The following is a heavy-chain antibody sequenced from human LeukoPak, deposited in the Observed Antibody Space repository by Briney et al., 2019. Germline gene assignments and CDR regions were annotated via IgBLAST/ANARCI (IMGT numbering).Heavy chain of an antibody. CDR2: MNPNSGGA. J-gene: IGHJ3*01. V-gene: IGHV1-2*06. CDR1: GYTFTGYS. D-gene: IGHD3-10*01. CDR3: ARVRLGRGVDDAFDV. Sequence: ASVKVSCKASGYTFTGYSIHWVRQAPGQGPEWMGRMNPNSGGAHYAQNFQGGVTMTRDTSISTAYMELTSLSSDDTAVYYCARVRLGRGVDDAFDVWGQGTMVTLSS.